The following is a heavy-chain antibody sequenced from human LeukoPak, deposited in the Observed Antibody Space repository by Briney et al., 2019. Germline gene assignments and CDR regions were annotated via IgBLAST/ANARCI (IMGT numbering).Heavy chain of an antibody. J-gene: IGHJ4*02. Sequence: GGSLRLSCAASGNYWMHWVRQAPGKGLVWVSHINSDGSWTSYADSVKGRFTISRDNSKNTLYLQMNSLRAEDTAVYYCARTPTAHYYDSSGYHDYWGQGTLVTVSS. CDR2: INSDGSWT. CDR1: GNYW. CDR3: ARTPTAHYYDSSGYHDY. D-gene: IGHD3-22*01. V-gene: IGHV3-74*01.